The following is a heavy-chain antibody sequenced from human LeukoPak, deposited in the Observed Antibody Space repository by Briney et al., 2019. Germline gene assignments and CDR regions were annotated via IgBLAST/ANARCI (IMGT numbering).Heavy chain of an antibody. J-gene: IGHJ6*02. CDR2: IYYSGST. Sequence: PSETLSLTCTVSGGSISSSSYYWGWIRQPPGKGLEWIGSIYYSGSTYYNPSLKSRVTISVDTSKNQFSLKLSSVTAADTAVYYCARVVPPPPYYYYGMDVWGQGTTVTVSS. D-gene: IGHD3-10*01. CDR3: ARVVPPPPYYYYGMDV. CDR1: GGSISSSSYY. V-gene: IGHV4-39*07.